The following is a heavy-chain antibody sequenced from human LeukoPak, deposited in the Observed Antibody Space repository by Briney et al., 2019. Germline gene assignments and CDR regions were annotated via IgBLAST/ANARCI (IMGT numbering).Heavy chain of an antibody. CDR3: ARDHSSSWYYYYYMDV. Sequence: GGSLRLSCAASGFTFSSYSMNWVRQAPGKGLEWVSSISSSSSYIYYADPVKGRFTISRDNAKNSLYLQMNSLRAEDTAVYYCARDHSSSWYYYYYMDVWGKGSTVTVSS. CDR2: ISSSSSYI. D-gene: IGHD6-13*01. V-gene: IGHV3-21*01. CDR1: GFTFSSYS. J-gene: IGHJ6*03.